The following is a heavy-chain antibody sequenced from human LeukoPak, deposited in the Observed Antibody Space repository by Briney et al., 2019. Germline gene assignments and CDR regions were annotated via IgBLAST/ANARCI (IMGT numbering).Heavy chain of an antibody. CDR1: GFTFSSYA. CDR3: AKESELLCGGWFDP. D-gene: IGHD2-2*01. V-gene: IGHV3-23*01. Sequence: GGSLRLYCAASGFTFSSYAMSWLRQAPGQGLKWVSVVSGSGGSTYYADSVKGRFTISRDNSKNTLYLQMNSLKAEDTAVYYCAKESELLCGGWFDPWGQGTLVTVSS. CDR2: VSGSGGST. J-gene: IGHJ5*02.